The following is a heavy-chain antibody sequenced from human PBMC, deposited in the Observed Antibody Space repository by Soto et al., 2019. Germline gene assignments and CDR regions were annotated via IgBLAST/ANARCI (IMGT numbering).Heavy chain of an antibody. Sequence: QITLKESGPTLVKPTQTLTLTCTFSGFSLSTSGVGVGWIRQPPGKALEWLALIYWDDDKRYSPSLKSRLTIPKDTSKNQVVLTMTNMDPVDTATFYCAHSGDYDYVWGSYRHYFDYWGQGTLVTVSS. D-gene: IGHD3-16*01. CDR3: AHSGDYDYVWGSYRHYFDY. CDR2: IYWDDDK. V-gene: IGHV2-5*02. CDR1: GFSLSTSGVG. J-gene: IGHJ4*02.